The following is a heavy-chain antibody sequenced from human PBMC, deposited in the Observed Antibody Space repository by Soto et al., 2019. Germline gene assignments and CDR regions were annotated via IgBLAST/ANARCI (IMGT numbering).Heavy chain of an antibody. V-gene: IGHV1-8*02. Sequence: ASVKVSRKASGYTFIDFDISWVRQAAGQGLEWLGWMNPGSGKTGYASKFQGRVAMTRDASTGTSHLELSSLTSDDTAVYYCARMASAGTLNWFDPWGQGTLVTVSS. CDR3: ARMASAGTLNWFDP. CDR1: GYTFIDFD. CDR2: MNPGSGKT. J-gene: IGHJ5*02. D-gene: IGHD6-13*01.